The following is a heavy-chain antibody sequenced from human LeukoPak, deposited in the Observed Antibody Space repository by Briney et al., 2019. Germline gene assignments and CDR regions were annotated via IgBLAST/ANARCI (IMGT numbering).Heavy chain of an antibody. D-gene: IGHD3-10*01. V-gene: IGHV3-23*01. CDR2: ISGSGGST. J-gene: IGHJ4*02. CDR3: AKGITMIRGQPAYYFDY. Sequence: GGSLRLSCAASGFTFSSYAMSWVRQAPGKGLEWVSAISGSGGSTYYADSVKGRFTISRDNSKNTLYLQMNSLRADDTAVYYRAKGITMIRGQPAYYFDYWGQGTLVTVSS. CDR1: GFTFSSYA.